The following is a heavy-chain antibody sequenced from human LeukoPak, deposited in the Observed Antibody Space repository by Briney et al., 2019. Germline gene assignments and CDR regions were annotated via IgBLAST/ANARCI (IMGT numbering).Heavy chain of an antibody. CDR1: GYTFTSYA. D-gene: IGHD4-17*01. Sequence: WASVKVSCKASGYTFTSYAMHWVRQAPGQRLEWMGWINAGNGNTKYSQEFQGRVTITRDTSASTAYMELSSLRSEDMAVYYCARGYDYGDHGWLDPWGQGTLVTVSS. V-gene: IGHV1-3*03. CDR2: INAGNGNT. CDR3: ARGYDYGDHGWLDP. J-gene: IGHJ5*02.